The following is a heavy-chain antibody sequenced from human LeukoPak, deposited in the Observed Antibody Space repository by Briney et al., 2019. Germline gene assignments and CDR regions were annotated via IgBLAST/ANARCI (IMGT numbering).Heavy chain of an antibody. V-gene: IGHV3-23*01. D-gene: IGHD1-1*01. CDR1: GFTFTSYV. CDR3: AKPRAMTTGVGRYFDL. Sequence: GGSLRLSCGASGFTFTSYVMSWIRQAPGKGLEWVSAISGGGENTYYGDSVKGRFTISRDNSKNTLYLQMNSLRAEDTATYYCAKPRAMTTGVGRYFDLWGRGTLVTVSS. CDR2: ISGGGENT. J-gene: IGHJ2*01.